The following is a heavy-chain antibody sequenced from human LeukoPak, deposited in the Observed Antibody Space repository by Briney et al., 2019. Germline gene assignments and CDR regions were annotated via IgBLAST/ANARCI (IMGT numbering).Heavy chain of an antibody. CDR1: GFTFSSYW. V-gene: IGHV3-7*04. J-gene: IGHJ4*02. CDR3: ARALTPQKYCSSTSCWSGVCDY. D-gene: IGHD2-2*01. CDR2: IKQDGSEK. Sequence: GGSLRLSCAASGFTFSSYWMSWVRQAPGKGLEWVANIKQDGSEKYYVDSVKGRFTISRDNAKNSLYLQMNSLRAEDTAVYYCARALTPQKYCSSTSCWSGVCDYWGQGTLVTVSS.